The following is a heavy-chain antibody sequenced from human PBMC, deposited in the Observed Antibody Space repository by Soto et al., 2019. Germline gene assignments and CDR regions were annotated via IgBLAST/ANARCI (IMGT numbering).Heavy chain of an antibody. CDR2: ISYDGSNK. CDR1: GFTFSSYA. V-gene: IGHV3-30-3*01. Sequence: GGSLRLSCAASGFTFSSYAMHWVRQAPGKGLEWVAVISYDGSNKYYADSVKGRFTISRDNSKNTLYLQMNSLRAEDTAVYYCARDRGVYSSDHYGMDVWGQGTTVTVSS. J-gene: IGHJ6*02. CDR3: ARDRGVYSSDHYGMDV. D-gene: IGHD6-19*01.